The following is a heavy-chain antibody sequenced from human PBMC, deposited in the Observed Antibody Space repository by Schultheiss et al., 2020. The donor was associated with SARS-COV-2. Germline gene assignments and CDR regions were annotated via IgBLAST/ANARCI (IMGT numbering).Heavy chain of an antibody. V-gene: IGHV4-34*01. CDR2: INHSGST. D-gene: IGHD6-19*01. CDR1: GGSFSGYY. CDR3: ARHLSPIAVAGTGYYYYGMDV. J-gene: IGHJ6*02. Sequence: SETLSLTCAVYGGSFSGYYWSWIRQPPGKGLEWIGEINHSGSTNYNPSLKSRVTISVDTSKNQFSLKLSSVTAADTAVYYCARHLSPIAVAGTGYYYYGMDVWGQGTTVTAP.